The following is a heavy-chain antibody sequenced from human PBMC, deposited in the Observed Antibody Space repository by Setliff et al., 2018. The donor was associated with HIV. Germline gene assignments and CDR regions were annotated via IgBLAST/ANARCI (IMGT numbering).Heavy chain of an antibody. Sequence: PVQPLSLTCAVFGGSFSGYYWSWIRQPPGKGLEWIGEINHSGSTDYNPSLKSRVAISVDTSKNQISLKLSSVTAADTAVYYCASLDGSESPYIYYYYMDVWGEGTAVTVSS. J-gene: IGHJ6*03. V-gene: IGHV4-34*01. D-gene: IGHD3-10*01. CDR1: GGSFSGYY. CDR2: INHSGST. CDR3: ASLDGSESPYIYYYYMDV.